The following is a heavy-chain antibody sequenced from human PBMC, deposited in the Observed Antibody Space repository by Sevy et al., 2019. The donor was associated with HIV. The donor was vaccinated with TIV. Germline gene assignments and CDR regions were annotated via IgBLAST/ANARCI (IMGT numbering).Heavy chain of an antibody. D-gene: IGHD7-27*01. CDR3: ARDDHWAFYY. Sequence: GGCLRLSCVTSGFSFSSYSMNWVRQAPGKGLEWISYISSSSGTIRYADSVKGRLTISRDNAKNSLFLQMNSLRAEATAVYYCARDDHWAFYYWGQGALVTVSS. V-gene: IGHV3-48*01. J-gene: IGHJ4*02. CDR2: ISSSSGTI. CDR1: GFSFSSYS.